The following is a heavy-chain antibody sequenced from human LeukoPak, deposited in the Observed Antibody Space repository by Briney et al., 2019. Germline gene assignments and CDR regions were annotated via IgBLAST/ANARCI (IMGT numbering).Heavy chain of an antibody. J-gene: IGHJ3*02. V-gene: IGHV4-34*01. Sequence: SETLSLTCAVYGGSFSGYYWSWIRQPPGKGLEWIGSIHFTGTTYYNSSLQSRLTISVDTSKNLFSLKLTSVIATDTVLYYCARQRDTASVGAFDTWGQGTMVIVSP. D-gene: IGHD3-3*01. CDR1: GGSFSGYY. CDR2: IHFTGTT. CDR3: ARQRDTASVGAFDT.